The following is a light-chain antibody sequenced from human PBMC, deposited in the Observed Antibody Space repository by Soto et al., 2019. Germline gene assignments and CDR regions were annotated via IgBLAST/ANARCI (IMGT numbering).Light chain of an antibody. Sequence: DIQMTQSPSSLSASVGDRVAITCRASQGISIFLAWYQQKPGKVPQLLISTASTLHSGVPSRFSGSGSGTHFTLTISSLQPEDVATYYCQNYSGVPLTFGGGTKVEI. CDR3: QNYSGVPLT. J-gene: IGKJ4*01. CDR2: TAS. V-gene: IGKV1-27*01. CDR1: QGISIF.